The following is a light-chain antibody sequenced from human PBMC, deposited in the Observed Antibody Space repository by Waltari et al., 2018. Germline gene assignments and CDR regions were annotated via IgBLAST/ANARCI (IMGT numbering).Light chain of an antibody. J-gene: IGKJ2*01. CDR3: MQALQTPYT. Sequence: DIVMTQSPLSLPVTPGEKASISCRSSQSILHSNGYNYLDWYLQKPGQSPQLLIYLGSNRASGVPDRFSGSGSGTDFTLKISRVEAEDVGVYYCMQALQTPYTFGQGTKLEIK. CDR1: QSILHSNGYNY. CDR2: LGS. V-gene: IGKV2-28*01.